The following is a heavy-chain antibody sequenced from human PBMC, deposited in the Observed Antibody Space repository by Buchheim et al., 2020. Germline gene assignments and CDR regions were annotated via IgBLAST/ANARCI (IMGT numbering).Heavy chain of an antibody. D-gene: IGHD2-2*01. J-gene: IGHJ6*02. CDR1: GFTFSSYA. Sequence: QVQLVESGGGVVQPGRSLRLSCAASGFTFSSYAMRWVRQAPGKGLEWVAVISYDGSNKYYADSVKGRFTISRDNSKNTLYLQMNSLRAEDTAVYYCARGGYQLLVDYYYYGMDVWGQGTT. V-gene: IGHV3-30*04. CDR3: ARGGYQLLVDYYYYGMDV. CDR2: ISYDGSNK.